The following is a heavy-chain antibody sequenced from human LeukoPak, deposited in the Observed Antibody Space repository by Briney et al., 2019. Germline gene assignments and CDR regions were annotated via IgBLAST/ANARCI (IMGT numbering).Heavy chain of an antibody. D-gene: IGHD1-26*01. CDR2: IYTSGNT. CDR3: ARLPAGGSYRAFDI. Sequence: PSETLSLTCTVSGGSISSYYWSWIRQPPGKGLEWIGYIYTSGNTNYNPSLKSRVTISVDTSKNQFSLKLSSVTAADTAVYYCARLPAGGSYRAFDIWGQGTLVTVSS. CDR1: GGSISSYY. V-gene: IGHV4-4*09. J-gene: IGHJ3*02.